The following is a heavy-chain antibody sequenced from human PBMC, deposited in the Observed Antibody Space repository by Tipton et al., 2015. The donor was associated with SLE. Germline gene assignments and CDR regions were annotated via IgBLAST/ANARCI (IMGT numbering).Heavy chain of an antibody. J-gene: IGHJ5*02. CDR2: IYYDGNP. CDR3: ARDGCGDYGFDP. Sequence: TLSLTCTVSGGSITNDAYYWSWIRQSPGKGLEWIGYIYYDGNPHYNPSLKSRLSISVDTSKNQFSLILSSVTAADTAVYYCARDGCGDYGFDPWGQGTLVTVSS. V-gene: IGHV4-31*03. CDR1: GGSITNDAYY. D-gene: IGHD4-17*01.